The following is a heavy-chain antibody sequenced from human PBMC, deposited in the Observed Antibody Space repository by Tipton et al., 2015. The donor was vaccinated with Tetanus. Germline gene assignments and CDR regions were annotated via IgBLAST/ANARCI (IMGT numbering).Heavy chain of an antibody. CDR3: ARVQEQRIYYYGMDV. J-gene: IGHJ6*02. V-gene: IGHV1-18*01. D-gene: IGHD6-25*01. Sequence: QSGPEVKEPGASVKVSCKASGYNFVNFGISWERQAPGQGLGWMGWISAYNGKTKYAQRLQGRVTMTTDRSASTAYMDLRRLRSDDTAVYYCARVQEQRIYYYGMDVWGQGTTVSVSS. CDR2: ISAYNGKT. CDR1: GYNFVNFG.